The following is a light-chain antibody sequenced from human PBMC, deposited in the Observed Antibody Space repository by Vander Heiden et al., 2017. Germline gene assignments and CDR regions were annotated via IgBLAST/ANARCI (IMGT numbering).Light chain of an antibody. Sequence: DYQMTQSPSSLSASVGDRVTITCRASQGITNYLAWYQQKPGKVPKLLIYAASSLQSGVPSRFSGSRSGTEFTLTINSLQPEDVATYYCQKYNGSPLTFGQGTKVEIK. CDR1: QGITNY. CDR3: QKYNGSPLT. CDR2: AAS. J-gene: IGKJ1*01. V-gene: IGKV1-27*01.